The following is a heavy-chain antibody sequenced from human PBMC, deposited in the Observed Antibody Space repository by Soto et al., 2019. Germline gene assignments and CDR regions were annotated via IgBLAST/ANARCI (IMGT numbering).Heavy chain of an antibody. CDR2: IYYSGST. V-gene: IGHV4-31*03. J-gene: IGHJ6*02. CDR3: ARDGFMVRGVIPYGMDV. D-gene: IGHD3-10*01. Sequence: TLSLTCTVSCGSISSGGYYWSWIRQHPGKGLEWIGYIYYSGSTYYNPSLKSRVTISVDTSKNQFSLKLSSVTAADTAVYYCARDGFMVRGVIPYGMDVWGQGTTVTV. CDR1: CGSISSGGYY.